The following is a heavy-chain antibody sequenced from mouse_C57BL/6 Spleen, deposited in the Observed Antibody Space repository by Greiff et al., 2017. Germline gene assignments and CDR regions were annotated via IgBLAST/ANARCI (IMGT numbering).Heavy chain of an antibody. CDR2: ISYDGSN. J-gene: IGHJ3*01. Sequence: VQLQQSGPGLVKPSQSLSLTCSVTGYSITSGYYWNWIRQFPGNKLEWMGYISYDGSNNYNPSLKNRISITRDTSKNQFFLKLNSVTTEDTATYYCARAYDYDAWFAYWGQGTLVTVSA. CDR1: GYSITSGYY. CDR3: ARAYDYDAWFAY. V-gene: IGHV3-6*01. D-gene: IGHD2-4*01.